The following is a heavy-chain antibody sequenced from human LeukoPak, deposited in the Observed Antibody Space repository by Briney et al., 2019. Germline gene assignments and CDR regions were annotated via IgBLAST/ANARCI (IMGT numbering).Heavy chain of an antibody. CDR2: LSYTGST. J-gene: IGHJ3*02. CDR1: GASISSYY. V-gene: IGHV4-59*01. CDR3: ARDVSAFDI. D-gene: IGHD2/OR15-2a*01. Sequence: SETLSLTCTVSGASISSYYWSWIRQPPGKGLEWIGYLSYTGSTYNPSLKSRVTISVDTSKNQFSLKLSSVTAADTAVYYCARDVSAFDIWGQGTMVTVSS.